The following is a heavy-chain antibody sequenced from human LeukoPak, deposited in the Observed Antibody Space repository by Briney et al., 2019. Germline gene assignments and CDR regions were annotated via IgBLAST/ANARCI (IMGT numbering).Heavy chain of an antibody. CDR2: IYHSGST. V-gene: IGHV4-30-2*01. D-gene: IGHD3-10*01. CDR3: ARERITMVRGVIRNNWFDP. Sequence: SQTLSLTCAVSGGSISSGGYSWSWIRRPPGKGLEWIGYIYHSGSTYYNPSLKSRVTISVDRSKNQFSLKLSSVTAADTAVYYCARERITMVRGVIRNNWFDPWGQGTLVTVSS. CDR1: GGSISSGGYS. J-gene: IGHJ5*02.